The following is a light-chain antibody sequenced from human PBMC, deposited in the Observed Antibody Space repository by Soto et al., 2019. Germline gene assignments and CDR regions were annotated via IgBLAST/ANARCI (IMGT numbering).Light chain of an antibody. V-gene: IGKV1-39*01. Sequence: DGQMTQSPSSLSASVGDRVTITCRASQSISSYLNWHQQKAGKAPKLLIHAASNLESGVPSRFSGSGSGTDFTLTISSLQPEDFATYYCQPSYGTCTFAQGTKVDIK. CDR2: AAS. CDR3: QPSYGTCT. J-gene: IGKJ1*01. CDR1: QSISSY.